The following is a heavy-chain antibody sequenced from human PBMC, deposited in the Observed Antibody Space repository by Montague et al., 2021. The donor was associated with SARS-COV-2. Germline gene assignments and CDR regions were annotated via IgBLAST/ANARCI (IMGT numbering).Heavy chain of an antibody. CDR3: ARRGLSWYFDV. Sequence: SLRLSCAASGFIFRNFDMHWVRQATGKGLEWVSAIGTAGDTFYPGSVKGRFTISRENAKNSLYLQMNSLKVGDTAVYYCARRGLSWYFDVWGRGTLVTVSS. V-gene: IGHV3-13*01. J-gene: IGHJ2*01. CDR2: IGTAGDT. D-gene: IGHD2/OR15-2a*01. CDR1: GFIFRNFD.